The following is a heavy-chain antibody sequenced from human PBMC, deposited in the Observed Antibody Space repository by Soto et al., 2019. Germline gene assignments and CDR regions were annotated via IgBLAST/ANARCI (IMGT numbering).Heavy chain of an antibody. J-gene: IGHJ5*02. Sequence: PSETLSLTCTVCGGCISRYYWSWIREPPGKGLGWIGYICYSGSTNYNPSLKSRVTISVDTSKNQFSLKLSSVTAADTAVYYCARAASRDSSSRYELPWFDPWGQGTLVTVSS. CDR1: GGCISRYY. CDR3: ARAASRDSSSRYELPWFDP. CDR2: ICYSGST. D-gene: IGHD6-13*01. V-gene: IGHV4-59*13.